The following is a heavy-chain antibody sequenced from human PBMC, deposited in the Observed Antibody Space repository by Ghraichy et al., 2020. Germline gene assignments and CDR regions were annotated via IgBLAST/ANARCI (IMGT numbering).Heavy chain of an antibody. CDR3: ARSIFAAARGDYYYYMDV. CDR2: IKQDGSEK. Sequence: GGSLRLSCAASGFTFSSYWMSWVRQAPGKGLEWVANIKQDGSEKYYVDSVKGRFTISRDNAKNSLYLQMNSLRAEDTAVYYCARSIFAAARGDYYYYMDVWGKGTTVTVSS. CDR1: GFTFSSYW. V-gene: IGHV3-7*03. D-gene: IGHD2-2*01. J-gene: IGHJ6*03.